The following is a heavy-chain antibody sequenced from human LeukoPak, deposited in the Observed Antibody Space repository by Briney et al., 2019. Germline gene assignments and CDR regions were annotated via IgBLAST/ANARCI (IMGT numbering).Heavy chain of an antibody. CDR1: GGSFGGYY. CDR3: ARRDGYPPYYFDY. D-gene: IGHD3-22*01. J-gene: IGHJ4*02. Sequence: SETLSLTCAVYGGSFGGYYWSWIRQPPGKGLEWIGEINHSGSTNYNPSLKSRVTISVDTSKNQFSLKLSSVTAADTAVYYCARRDGYPPYYFDYWGQGTLVTVSS. CDR2: INHSGST. V-gene: IGHV4-34*01.